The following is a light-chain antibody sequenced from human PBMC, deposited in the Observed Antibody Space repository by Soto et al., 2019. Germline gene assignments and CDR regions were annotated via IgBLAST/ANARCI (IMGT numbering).Light chain of an antibody. Sequence: DIQMTQSPSAMSASVGDRVTITCRASQGISNHLVWFQQRPGKVPKRLIYDAYSLQTGVPSRFSGSGSGTDFTLTIRSLRPEDFATYYCIQHTNFPLTFGQGTRLEIK. J-gene: IGKJ5*01. V-gene: IGKV1-17*03. CDR2: DAY. CDR3: IQHTNFPLT. CDR1: QGISNH.